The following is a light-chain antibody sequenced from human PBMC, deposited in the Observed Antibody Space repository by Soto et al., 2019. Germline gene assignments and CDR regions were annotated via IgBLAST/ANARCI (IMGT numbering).Light chain of an antibody. Sequence: QSALTQPASVSGSPGQSITISCTGTSSDVGAYNFVSWYQQHPGTVPKLLICEVTNRPSGVSHRFSGSKSGNTASLTISGLQAEDEADYYCNSYTTTSTYVLGTGSQGNRP. CDR1: SSDVGAYNF. V-gene: IGLV2-14*01. CDR3: NSYTTTSTYV. CDR2: EVT. J-gene: IGLJ1*01.